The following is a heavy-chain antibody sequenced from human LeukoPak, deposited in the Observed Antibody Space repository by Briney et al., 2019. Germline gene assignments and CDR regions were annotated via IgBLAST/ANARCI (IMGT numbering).Heavy chain of an antibody. CDR1: GGSISSGSYY. J-gene: IGHJ4*02. CDR3: ARRKGARGFDY. Sequence: SETLSLTCTVSGGSISSGSYYWSWIRQPAGKGLEWIGRIYTSGSTNYNPSLKSRVTISVDTSKNQFSLKLSSVTAADTAVYYCARRKGARGFDYWGQGTLVTVSS. CDR2: IYTSGST. D-gene: IGHD3-10*01. V-gene: IGHV4-61*02.